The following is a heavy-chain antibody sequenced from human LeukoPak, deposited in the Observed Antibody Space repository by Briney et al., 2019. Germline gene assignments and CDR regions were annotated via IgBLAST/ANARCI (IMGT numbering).Heavy chain of an antibody. CDR2: IKSKDGGETI. CDR1: GITFRNYW. V-gene: IGHV3-15*01. CDR3: ARDYSSSWEIGAFDI. D-gene: IGHD6-13*01. Sequence: PGGSLRLSCVASGITFRNYWMSWIRQAPGKGLEWVARIKSKDGGETIDYNAPVKGRFTISRDDSKNTLYLEMNSLRAEDTAVYYCARDYSSSWEIGAFDIWGQGTMVTVSS. J-gene: IGHJ3*02.